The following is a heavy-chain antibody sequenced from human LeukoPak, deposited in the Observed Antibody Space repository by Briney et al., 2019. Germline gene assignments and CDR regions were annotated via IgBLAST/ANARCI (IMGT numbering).Heavy chain of an antibody. CDR1: GFPFSNYW. CDR2: INEYGWTT. V-gene: IGHV3-74*01. CDR3: ARDVAGMDGY. D-gene: IGHD2-15*01. Sequence: GGTLRLSCAASGFPFSNYWMHWVRQAPGKGLVWVSRINEYGWTTDYADSVKGRFAISRDNAKNTLYLQMNSLRAEDAAVYYCARDVAGMDGYWGQGTLVTVSS. J-gene: IGHJ4*02.